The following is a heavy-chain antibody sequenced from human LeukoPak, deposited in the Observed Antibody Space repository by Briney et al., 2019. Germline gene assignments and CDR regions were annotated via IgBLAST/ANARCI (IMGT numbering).Heavy chain of an antibody. Sequence: ASVKVSCKASGYTFTGHNIHWVRQVPGQGLEWMGRINPNSGGTNYAQKFQGRVTMTGDPSIRTVYMELSRLTPDDTAVYYRARGAATGYYFDYWGLGALVTVSS. CDR3: ARGAATGYYFDY. CDR2: INPNSGGT. D-gene: IGHD6-25*01. J-gene: IGHJ4*02. CDR1: GYTFTGHN. V-gene: IGHV1-2*06.